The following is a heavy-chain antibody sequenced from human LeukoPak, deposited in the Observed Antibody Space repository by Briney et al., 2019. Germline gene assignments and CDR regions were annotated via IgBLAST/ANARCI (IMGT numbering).Heavy chain of an antibody. CDR3: ARDLKMGYSSGRYSWGTGSSNDY. CDR2: IIAYNGNT. CDR1: GYTFTSYG. Sequence: ASVKVSCKASGYTFTSYGLSWVRQAPGQGLEWMGWIIAYNGNTNYAQKLQGRVTMTTDTSTSTAYMELRSLRSDDTAVYYCARDLKMGYSSGRYSWGTGSSNDYWGQGTLVTVSS. D-gene: IGHD6-19*01. J-gene: IGHJ4*02. V-gene: IGHV1-18*01.